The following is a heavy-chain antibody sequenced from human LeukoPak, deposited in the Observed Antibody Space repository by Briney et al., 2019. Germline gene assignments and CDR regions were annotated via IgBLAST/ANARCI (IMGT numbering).Heavy chain of an antibody. J-gene: IGHJ4*02. V-gene: IGHV3-48*01. Sequence: GGSLRLSCAASGFTFSSYSMNWVRQAPGKGLEWVSYISSSSSTIYYADSVKGRFTISRDNAKNSLYLQMNSLRAEDTAVYYCARGRSNNYFDYWGQGTLVTVSS. CDR2: ISSSSSTI. CDR1: GFTFSSYS. D-gene: IGHD4-11*01. CDR3: ARGRSNNYFDY.